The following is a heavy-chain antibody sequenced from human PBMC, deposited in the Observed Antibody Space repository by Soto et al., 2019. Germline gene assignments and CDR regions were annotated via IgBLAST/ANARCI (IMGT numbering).Heavy chain of an antibody. J-gene: IGHJ3*02. D-gene: IGHD3-3*01. CDR3: ARAGFWSGPLDAYDI. CDR2: IDPSDSYS. V-gene: IGHV5-10-1*01. Sequence: GESLKISCNGSRYSFTTYWISWVRQMPGKGLEWMGRIDPSDSYSNYSPSFQGHVTFSVDKSTSTAHLQWSSLKASDTAMYYCARAGFWSGPLDAYDIWGQGTMVTVS. CDR1: RYSFTTYW.